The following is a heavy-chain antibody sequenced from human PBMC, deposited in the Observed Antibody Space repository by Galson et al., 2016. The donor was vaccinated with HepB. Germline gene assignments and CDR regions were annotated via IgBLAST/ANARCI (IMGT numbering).Heavy chain of an antibody. CDR1: GGSFSTYG. CDR3: ARPKQDYSLYAMDV. V-gene: IGHV1-69*13. J-gene: IGHJ6*02. Sequence: SVKVSCKVSGGSFSTYGISWVRQAPGQGLEWMGGIIPTFRTPNYAQKLQGRVTITADESTSTVYMELSRLTSEDTAVYYCARPKQDYSLYAMDVWGQGTTVTVSS. D-gene: IGHD3-16*01. CDR2: IIPTFRTP.